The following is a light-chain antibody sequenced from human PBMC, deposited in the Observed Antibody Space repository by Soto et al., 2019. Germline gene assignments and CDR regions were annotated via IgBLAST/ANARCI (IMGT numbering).Light chain of an antibody. Sequence: DIVMTQSPDSLAVSLGERATINCKSSQSVLYSSNNKNYLAWYQQKPGQPPKLLIYWASTRESGVPDRFSGSRYGTDFTLTISSLQAEDVAVYYWQQYYSTPRTFGQGTKVDIK. CDR2: WAS. CDR1: QSVLYSSNNKNY. J-gene: IGKJ1*01. CDR3: QQYYSTPRT. V-gene: IGKV4-1*01.